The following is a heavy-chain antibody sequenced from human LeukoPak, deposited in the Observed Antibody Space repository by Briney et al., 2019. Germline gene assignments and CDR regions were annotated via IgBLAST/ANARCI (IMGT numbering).Heavy chain of an antibody. CDR3: AKDQIGWAPGYVSGPLDQ. D-gene: IGHD6-19*01. J-gene: IGHJ4*02. V-gene: IGHV3-74*01. CDR2: INSDGSST. CDR1: GFTFSSYW. Sequence: QSGGSLRLSCAASGFTFSSYWMHWVRRGPGKGLVWVSRINSDGSSTRHADSVKGRFTISRDNAKNMVYLQMNSLRDEDTAVYYCAKDQIGWAPGYVSGPLDQWGQGTLVTVSS.